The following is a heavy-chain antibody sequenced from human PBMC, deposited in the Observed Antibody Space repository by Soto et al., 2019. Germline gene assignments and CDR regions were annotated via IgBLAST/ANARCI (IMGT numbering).Heavy chain of an antibody. CDR3: ARAGIWRNYYYYGMDV. Sequence: QVQLVQSGAEVKKPGASVKVSCKASGYTFTSYGISWVRQAPGQGLEWMGWISAYNGNTNYAQKLQGRVTMTTDTYTSTAYMELRSLRSDDTAVYYCARAGIWRNYYYYGMDVWGQGTTVTVSS. D-gene: IGHD2-15*01. CDR2: ISAYNGNT. V-gene: IGHV1-18*01. CDR1: GYTFTSYG. J-gene: IGHJ6*02.